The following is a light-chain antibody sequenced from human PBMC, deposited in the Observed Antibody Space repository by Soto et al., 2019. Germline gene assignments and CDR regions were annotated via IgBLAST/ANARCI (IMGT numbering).Light chain of an antibody. J-gene: IGKJ4*02. CDR2: AAS. CDR3: LQDYDYPRT. Sequence: ATQMTQSPSSLSASVGDRVTIACRASQGIRTELGWYQQKAGEAPKLLIYAASTLQSGVPLRFSGSGSGTEFTLTISSLQPEDFATYYCLQDYDYPRTFGRGTKVEMK. V-gene: IGKV1-6*01. CDR1: QGIRTE.